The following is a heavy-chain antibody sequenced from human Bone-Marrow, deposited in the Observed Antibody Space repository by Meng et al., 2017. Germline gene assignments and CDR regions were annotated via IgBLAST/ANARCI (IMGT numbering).Heavy chain of an antibody. Sequence: VQVVQSGAEVKQPGASVKPSCKPSGYTFAAYWIHWLRQAPGQGLEWMGRIDPNNDHTQYAQNFQGRVTMTSDTSISTVYMELNGLRSDDTAVYYCARDEDISAAGKLFGDYWGQGTLVTVSS. V-gene: IGHV1-2*06. J-gene: IGHJ4*02. CDR3: ARDEDISAAGKLFGDY. D-gene: IGHD6-13*01. CDR2: IDPNNDHT. CDR1: GYTFAAYW.